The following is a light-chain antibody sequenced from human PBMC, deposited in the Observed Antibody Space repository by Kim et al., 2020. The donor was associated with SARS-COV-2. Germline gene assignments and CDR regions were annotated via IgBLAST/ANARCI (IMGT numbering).Light chain of an antibody. Sequence: SYELTQPPSVSVAPGKTARISCGGNNIGDYRVHWYQQKPGQAPILVIYYDNLPPSGIPERFSGSNSGSTVTLTISRVEAGDEAGYYCQVGDTSADRVVFGGVTKVTVL. V-gene: IGLV3-21*04. CDR2: YDN. CDR3: QVGDTSADRVV. CDR1: NIGDYR. J-gene: IGLJ2*01.